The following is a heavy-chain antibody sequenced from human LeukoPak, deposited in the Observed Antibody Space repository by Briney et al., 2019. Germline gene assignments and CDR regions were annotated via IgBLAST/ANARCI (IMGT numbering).Heavy chain of an antibody. CDR2: IIPIFGTA. J-gene: IGHJ4*02. CDR1: GGTFSSYA. Sequence: GASVKVSCKASGGTFSSYAISWVRQAPGQGLEWMGGIIPIFGTANYAQKFQGRVTITADKSTSTAYMELRSLRSDDTAVYYCARDPGLLSDASYYDFWSGYYRYQLDYWGQGTLVTVSS. CDR3: ARDPGLLSDASYYDFWSGYYRYQLDY. V-gene: IGHV1-69*06. D-gene: IGHD3-3*01.